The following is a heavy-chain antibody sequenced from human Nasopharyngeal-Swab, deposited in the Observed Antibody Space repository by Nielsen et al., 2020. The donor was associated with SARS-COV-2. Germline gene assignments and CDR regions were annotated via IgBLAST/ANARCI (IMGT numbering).Heavy chain of an antibody. CDR2: ISYDGSNK. V-gene: IGHV3-30-3*01. CDR1: GFTFSSYA. D-gene: IGHD3-10*01. CDR3: ARIDPLGRAFDI. Sequence: GESLKISCAASGFTFSSYAMHWVRQAPGKGLEWVAVISYDGSNKYYADSVKGRFTISRDNSKNTLYLQMNSLRAEDTAVYYCARIDPLGRAFDIWGQGTMVTVSS. J-gene: IGHJ3*02.